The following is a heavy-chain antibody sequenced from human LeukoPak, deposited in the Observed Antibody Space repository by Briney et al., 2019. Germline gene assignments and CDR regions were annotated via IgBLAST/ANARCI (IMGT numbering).Heavy chain of an antibody. V-gene: IGHV4-4*02. CDR3: AGQSYYGDFPTTDY. D-gene: IGHD4-17*01. Sequence: SETLSLTCAVSGGSISSSNWWSWVRQPPGKGLEWIGEIYHSGSTNYNPSLKSRVTISVDKSKNQFSLKLSSVAAADTAVYYCAGQSYYGDFPTTDYWGQGTLVTVSS. CDR1: GGSISSSNW. J-gene: IGHJ4*02. CDR2: IYHSGST.